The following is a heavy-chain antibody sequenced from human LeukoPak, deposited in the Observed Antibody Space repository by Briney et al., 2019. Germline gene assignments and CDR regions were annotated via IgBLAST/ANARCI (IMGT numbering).Heavy chain of an antibody. CDR3: AKDSDYGSGSFDY. CDR1: GFTFDDYA. Sequence: GGSLRLSCAASGFTFDDYAMHWVRQAPGKGLEWVSGTSWNSGSIGYADSVKGRFTISRDNAKNSLYLQMNSLRAEDTALYYCAKDSDYGSGSFDYWGQGTLVTVSS. D-gene: IGHD3-10*01. V-gene: IGHV3-9*01. J-gene: IGHJ4*02. CDR2: TSWNSGSI.